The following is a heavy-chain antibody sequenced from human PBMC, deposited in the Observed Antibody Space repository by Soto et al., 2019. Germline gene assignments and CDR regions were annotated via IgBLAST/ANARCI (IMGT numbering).Heavy chain of an antibody. D-gene: IGHD3-22*01. Sequence: GWSLRLSCAASVFTFISYSMNWVRQAPGKGLEWVSYISSSSSTIYYADSVKGRFTISRDNAKNSLYLQMNSLRDEDTAVYYCARGPPHYYDSSGYWAFDIWGQGTMVTVSS. J-gene: IGHJ3*02. CDR1: VFTFISYS. CDR2: ISSSSSTI. V-gene: IGHV3-48*02. CDR3: ARGPPHYYDSSGYWAFDI.